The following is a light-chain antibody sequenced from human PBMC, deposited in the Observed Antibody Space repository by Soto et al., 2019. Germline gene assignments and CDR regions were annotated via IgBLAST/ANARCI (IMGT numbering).Light chain of an antibody. V-gene: IGKV3-20*01. CDR1: QSVSSNY. CDR3: QHDGSSLSIT. J-gene: IGKJ5*01. Sequence: EIVLTQSPGTLSLSPGERATLSCRASQSVSSNYLAWYQQKPGQAPRLLIYGASSRATGIPDRFSGSGSGTDFTLTISRLEPEDCAVYFCQHDGSSLSITFGQGTRLEIK. CDR2: GAS.